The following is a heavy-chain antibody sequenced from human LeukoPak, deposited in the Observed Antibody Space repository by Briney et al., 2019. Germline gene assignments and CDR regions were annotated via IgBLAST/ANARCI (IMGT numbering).Heavy chain of an antibody. J-gene: IGHJ4*02. CDR2: ISGSGGGT. Sequence: PGGSLRLSCAVAGISLSSYGMSWVRQAPGKGLEWVAGISGSGGGTNYADSVKGRFTISRDNPKNTLYLQMNRLRAEDTAVYFCAKRGVVIRVILVGFHKEAYYFDSWGQGALVTVSS. V-gene: IGHV3-23*01. D-gene: IGHD3-22*01. CDR3: AKRGVVIRVILVGFHKEAYYFDS. CDR1: GISLSSYG.